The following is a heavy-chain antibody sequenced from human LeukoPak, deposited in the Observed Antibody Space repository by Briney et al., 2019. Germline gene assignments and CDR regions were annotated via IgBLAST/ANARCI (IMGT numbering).Heavy chain of an antibody. CDR3: AKGYCSSTSCLKTD. CDR2: ISYDAINK. Sequence: GGSLRLSCAASGFTFRSYAMHWVRQAPGKGLEWVAVISYDAINKYYADSVKGRFTISRDNSKNTLYLQMNSLRAEDTAVYYCAKGYCSSTSCLKTDWGQGALVTVSS. V-gene: IGHV3-30*18. CDR1: GFTFRSYA. J-gene: IGHJ4*02. D-gene: IGHD2-2*01.